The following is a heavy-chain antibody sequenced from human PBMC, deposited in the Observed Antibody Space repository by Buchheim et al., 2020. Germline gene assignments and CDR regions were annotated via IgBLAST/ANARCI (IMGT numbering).Heavy chain of an antibody. Sequence: QVQLQESGPGLVKPSETLSLTWTVSGGSISSYYWSWIRQPPGKGLEWIGYIYYSGSTNYNPSLKSRVTISVDTSNNQFSLKLSSVTAADTAVYYCARGPLYYDFWSGSTYYYYGMDVWGQGTT. D-gene: IGHD3-3*01. J-gene: IGHJ6*02. V-gene: IGHV4-59*01. CDR2: IYYSGST. CDR3: ARGPLYYDFWSGSTYYYYGMDV. CDR1: GGSISSYY.